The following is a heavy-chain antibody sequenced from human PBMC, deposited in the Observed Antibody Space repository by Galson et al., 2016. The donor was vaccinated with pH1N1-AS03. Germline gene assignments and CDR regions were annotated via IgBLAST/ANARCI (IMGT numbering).Heavy chain of an antibody. J-gene: IGHJ4*02. CDR3: ARTAGWLPDF. D-gene: IGHD3-9*01. CDR1: GFSLTTSAVG. CDR2: IYWDDDK. Sequence: PALVKPTQTLTLTCTFSGFSLTTSAVGVVWIRQPPGKALVWLALIYWDDDKRSNSSLKSSLTITKDTSKNQVVLTMTNMDPVDTATYYCARTAGWLPDFWGQGTLVTVSS. V-gene: IGHV2-5*02.